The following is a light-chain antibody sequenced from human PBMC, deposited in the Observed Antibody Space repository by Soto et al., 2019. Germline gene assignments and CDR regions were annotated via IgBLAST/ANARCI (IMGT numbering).Light chain of an antibody. CDR1: HTISSSY. CDR2: GIS. J-gene: IGKJ1*01. CDR3: QQYVTSSPRT. V-gene: IGKV3-20*01. Sequence: EIVLTQSPSPLSLSPGERAPLSCRASHTISSSYLAWYQQKPGQAPRLLMYGISRRATGIPDRFSGSGSGTDFTLTITRLEPEDFAVYYCQQYVTSSPRTFGQGTKVDIK.